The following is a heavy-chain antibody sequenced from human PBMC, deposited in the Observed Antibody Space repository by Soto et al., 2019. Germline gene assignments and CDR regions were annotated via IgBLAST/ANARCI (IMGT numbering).Heavy chain of an antibody. CDR2: TYYRSKWYN. J-gene: IGHJ6*02. CDR1: GDSVSSNSAA. CDR3: ARDRIAWGSNPYYYYYGMDV. V-gene: IGHV6-1*01. Sequence: SQTLSLPCAISGDSVSSNSAAWNWIRQSPSRGLEWLGRTYYRSKWYNDYAVSVKSRITINPDTSKNQFSLQLNSVTPEDTAVYYCARDRIAWGSNPYYYYYGMDVWGQGTTVTVSS. D-gene: IGHD3-16*01.